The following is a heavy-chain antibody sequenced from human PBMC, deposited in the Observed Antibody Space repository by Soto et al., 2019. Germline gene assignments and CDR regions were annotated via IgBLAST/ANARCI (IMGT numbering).Heavy chain of an antibody. Sequence: QVQLQQWGAGLLKPSETLSLTCAVYGGSFSGYYWSWIRQPPGKGLEWIGEINHSGSTNYNPSLNDRVTISVDTSKNQFSLKLSYVTAADTDVYYCASEDCSRGSCYSDAFDIWGQGTMVNVSS. CDR2: INHSGST. J-gene: IGHJ3*02. CDR3: ASEDCSRGSCYSDAFDI. D-gene: IGHD2-15*01. V-gene: IGHV4-34*01. CDR1: GGSFSGYY.